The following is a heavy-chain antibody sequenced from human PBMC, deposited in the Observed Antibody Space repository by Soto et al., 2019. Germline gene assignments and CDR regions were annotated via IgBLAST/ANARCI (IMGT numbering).Heavy chain of an antibody. D-gene: IGHD3-3*02. CDR3: ARHSLALRKNNWFDP. V-gene: IGHV4-39*01. CDR1: VDSIISSDFY. Sequence: KSAETLSLTCAVSVDSIISSDFYWVWVRHPPGKGLEWIGSIFYLGSSYYNPSLKSRVTMSVDTSKNQFSLRLRSVTAADTALYFCARHSLALRKNNWFDPWGQGIMVTVSS. CDR2: IFYLGSS. J-gene: IGHJ5*02.